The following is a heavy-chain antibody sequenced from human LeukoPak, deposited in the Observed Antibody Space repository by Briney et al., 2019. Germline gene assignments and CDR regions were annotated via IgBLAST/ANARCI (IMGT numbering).Heavy chain of an antibody. J-gene: IGHJ6*03. CDR2: IYYRGSA. CDR1: GDSISSSRYY. CDR3: ARDSPSYYYYMDV. V-gene: IGHV4-39*07. Sequence: PSETLSLTCTVSGDSISSSRYYWGWIRQPPGKGLEWIGSIYYRGSAYYNPSLKSRVTISVDTSNNQFSLTLSSVTAADTAVYYCARDSPSYYYYMDVWGKGTTVTVSS.